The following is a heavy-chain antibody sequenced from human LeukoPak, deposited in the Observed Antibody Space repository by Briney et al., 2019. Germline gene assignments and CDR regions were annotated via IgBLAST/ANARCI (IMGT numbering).Heavy chain of an antibody. CDR1: GFTFSSYA. V-gene: IGHV3-30*04. CDR2: ISYDGSNK. D-gene: IGHD3-22*01. Sequence: GGSLRLSCAAPGFTFSSYAMHWVRQAPGKGLEWVAVISYDGSNKYYADSVKGRFTISRDNSKNTLYLQMNSLRAEDTAVYYCARDVDSSGYYYFGYWGKGTLVTVSS. J-gene: IGHJ4*02. CDR3: ARDVDSSGYYYFGY.